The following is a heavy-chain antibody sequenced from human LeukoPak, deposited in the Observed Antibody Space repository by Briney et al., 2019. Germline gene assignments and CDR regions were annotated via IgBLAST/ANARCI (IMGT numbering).Heavy chain of an antibody. CDR1: GYTFTGYY. CDR2: INPNSGGT. V-gene: IGHV1-2*02. CDR3: ARDHLGTNGVCPGCYYYYMDV. Sequence: AASVKVSCKASGYTFTGYYMHWVRQAPGQGLEWMGWINPNSGGTNYAQKFQGRVTMTRDTSISTAYMELSRLRSDDTAVYYCARDHLGTNGVCPGCYYYYMDVWGKGTTVTVSS. D-gene: IGHD2-8*01. J-gene: IGHJ6*03.